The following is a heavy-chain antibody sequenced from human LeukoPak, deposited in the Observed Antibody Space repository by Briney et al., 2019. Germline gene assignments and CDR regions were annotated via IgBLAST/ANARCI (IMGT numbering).Heavy chain of an antibody. D-gene: IGHD3-22*01. V-gene: IGHV1-18*01. CDR3: ARDRGITMKGFDY. CDR1: GYIFTTSG. J-gene: IGHJ4*02. CDR2: ISARNSNT. Sequence: ASVKVSCKASGYIFTTSGITWVRQAPGQGLEWMGWISARNSNTHYTKSLQGRVTMTTDTSTSTAYMELRSLRSDDTAVYYCARDRGITMKGFDYWGQGTLVTVSS.